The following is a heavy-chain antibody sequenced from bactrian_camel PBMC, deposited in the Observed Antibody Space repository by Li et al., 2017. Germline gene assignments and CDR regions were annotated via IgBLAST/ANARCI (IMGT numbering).Heavy chain of an antibody. D-gene: IGHD6*01. V-gene: IGHV3S53*01. CDR2: IDDVGST. J-gene: IGHJ4*01. CDR1: GYTHNSGC. Sequence: HVQLVESGGGSVQAGGSLRLSCSASGYTHNSGCMGWFRQYPGQGREAVAAIDDVGSTSYANSVKGRFTISQDNAKNTVYLQMNSLKPDDTAIYYCAAGCRYGEPWFSASRYNYWGQGTQVTVS. CDR3: AAGCRYGEPWFSASRYNY.